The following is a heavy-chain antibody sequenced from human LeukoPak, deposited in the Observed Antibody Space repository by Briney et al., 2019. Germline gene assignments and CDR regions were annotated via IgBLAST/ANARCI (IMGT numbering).Heavy chain of an antibody. Sequence: PGGSLRLSCAASGFTFSSYGMHWVRQAPGKGLEWVAVIWYDGSNKYYADSVKGRFTISRDNSKNTLYLQMNSLRAEDTAVYYCARGSLYSSSWHRGKHGYFDYWGQGTLVTVSS. CDR1: GFTFSSYG. D-gene: IGHD6-13*01. J-gene: IGHJ4*02. CDR2: IWYDGSNK. CDR3: ARGSLYSSSWHRGKHGYFDY. V-gene: IGHV3-33*01.